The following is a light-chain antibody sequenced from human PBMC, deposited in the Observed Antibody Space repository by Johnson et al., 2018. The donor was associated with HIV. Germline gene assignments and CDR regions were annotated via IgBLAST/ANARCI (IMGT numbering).Light chain of an antibody. CDR3: GTWDSSLSGYV. J-gene: IGLJ1*01. CDR1: RSNIGNNY. CDR2: DNS. V-gene: IGLV1-51*01. Sequence: QSVLTQPPSVSAAPGQKVTISCSGSRSNIGNNYVSWYQHLPGTAPKLLVYDNSKRPSGIPDRFSATKSGTSPTLGITGLQTGDEADYYCGTWDSSLSGYVFGTGTKVTVL.